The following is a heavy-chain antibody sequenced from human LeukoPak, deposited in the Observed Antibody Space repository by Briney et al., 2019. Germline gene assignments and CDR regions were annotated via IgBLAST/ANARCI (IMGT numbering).Heavy chain of an antibody. CDR1: GGSISSYH. V-gene: IGHV4-59*01. CDR2: IHNSGNT. Sequence: SETLSLTCTVSGGSISSYHWSCIRQPPGKGLEWIGYIHNSGNTNYNPSLQSRVTMSLDLSKNQFSMRLNSVTVADTAVYYCARDPGTTSRTWKFDPWGQGTLVTVSS. CDR3: ARDPGTTSRTWKFDP. J-gene: IGHJ5*02. D-gene: IGHD2-2*01.